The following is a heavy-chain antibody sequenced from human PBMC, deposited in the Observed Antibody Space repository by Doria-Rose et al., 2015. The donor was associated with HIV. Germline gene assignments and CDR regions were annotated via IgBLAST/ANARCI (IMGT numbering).Heavy chain of an antibody. D-gene: IGHD6-13*01. CDR2: IFSDDER. CDR1: GVSLSSPGMG. V-gene: IGHV2-26*01. CDR3: ARIKSSRWYHKYYFDF. Sequence: SGPVLVKPTETLTLTCTVSGVSLSSPGMGVSWIRQPPGHALEWLANIFSDDERSYKTSLKSRLTISRGTSKSQVVLTMTDMDPVDTATYYCARIKSSRWYHKYYFDFWGQGTLVIVSA. J-gene: IGHJ4*02.